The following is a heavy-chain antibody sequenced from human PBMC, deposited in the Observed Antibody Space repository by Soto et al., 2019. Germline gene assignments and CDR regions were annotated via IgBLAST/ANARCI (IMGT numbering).Heavy chain of an antibody. CDR2: IYYSGSA. D-gene: IGHD3-22*01. V-gene: IGHV4-31*03. CDR1: GGSINSGYC. J-gene: IGHJ4*02. CDR3: ASLFNYYDSSGYAEYYFDH. Sequence: SETLSLTCTVSGGSINSGYCWSWIRQHPGKGLEWTGYIYYSGSANYNPSLKGRVTMSVDTSTNQFFLKLSAVTAADTAVYYCASLFNYYDSSGYAEYYFDHWGQGTLVTVSS.